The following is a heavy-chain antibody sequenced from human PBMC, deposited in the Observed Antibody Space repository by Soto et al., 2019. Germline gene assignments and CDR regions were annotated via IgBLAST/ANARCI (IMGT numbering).Heavy chain of an antibody. V-gene: IGHV1-2*02. D-gene: IGHD2-15*01. CDR1: GYTFTGYY. J-gene: IGHJ3*02. CDR2: INPNSGGT. CDR3: ARDSGNDDAFDI. Sequence: ASVKVSCKASGYTFTGYYMHWVRQAPGQGLEWMGWINPNSGGTNYAQKFQGRVTMTRDTSISTAYMELSRLRSDDTAVYYCARDSGNDDAFDIWGQGTMATVSS.